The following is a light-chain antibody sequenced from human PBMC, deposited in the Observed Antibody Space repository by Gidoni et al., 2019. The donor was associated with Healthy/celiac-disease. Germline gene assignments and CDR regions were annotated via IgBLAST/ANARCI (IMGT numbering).Light chain of an antibody. J-gene: IGKJ5*01. CDR3: QQRSNWPKRT. CDR1: QSVSSY. V-gene: IGKV3-11*01. Sequence: EIVLTQSPATLSLSPGERATLSCRASQSVSSYLACYQQKPGQAPRLLIYDASNRATGIPARFSGSGSGTDFTLTISSLEPEDFAVYYCQQRSNWPKRTFXQXTRLEIK. CDR2: DAS.